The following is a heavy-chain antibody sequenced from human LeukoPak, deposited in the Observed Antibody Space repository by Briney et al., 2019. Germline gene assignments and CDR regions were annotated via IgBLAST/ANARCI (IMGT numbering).Heavy chain of an antibody. D-gene: IGHD6-19*01. CDR1: GGSISSSSYY. J-gene: IGHJ6*03. V-gene: IGHV4-39*07. CDR2: IYYSGST. Sequence: SETLSLTCTVSGGSISSSSYYWGWIRQPPGKGLEWIGSIYYSGSTYYNPSLKSRVTISVDTSKNQFSLKLSSVTAADTAVYYCARVGAVAGPYYYYYYMDVWGKGTTVTVSS. CDR3: ARVGAVAGPYYYYYYMDV.